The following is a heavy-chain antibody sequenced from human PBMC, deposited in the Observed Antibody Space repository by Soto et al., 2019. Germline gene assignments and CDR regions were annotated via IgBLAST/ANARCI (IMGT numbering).Heavy chain of an antibody. CDR2: IYWDDEK. CDR3: AHRGSSWYLGY. Sequence: QITLKESGPPLVKPTQTLTLTCTFSGFSLTTSGVGVGWIRQPPGKALEWLALIYWDDEKRYSPSLKSRLTITKDTSKNQVVLTMTNMDPVDTATYYCAHRGSSWYLGYWGQGTLVTVSS. J-gene: IGHJ4*02. V-gene: IGHV2-5*02. D-gene: IGHD6-13*01. CDR1: GFSLTTSGVG.